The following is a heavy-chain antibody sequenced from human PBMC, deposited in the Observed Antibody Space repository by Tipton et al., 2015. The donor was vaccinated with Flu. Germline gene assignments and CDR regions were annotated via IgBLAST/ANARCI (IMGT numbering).Heavy chain of an antibody. J-gene: IGHJ4*02. D-gene: IGHD3-16*01. CDR3: ARLGLPDF. Sequence: SLRLSCATSGITLSTFAMSWARQAPGKGLEWVSAISGLGGRFGGLGGLGGSTHYADSVKGRFTISRDNSKNTLYLHMDSLRAEDTALYFCARLGLPDFWGQGTLVTVSS. V-gene: IGHV3-23*01. CDR2: ISGLGGRFGGLGGLGGST. CDR1: GITLSTFA.